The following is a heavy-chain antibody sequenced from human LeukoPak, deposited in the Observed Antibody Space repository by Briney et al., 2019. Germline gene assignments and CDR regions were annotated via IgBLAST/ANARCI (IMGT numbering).Heavy chain of an antibody. CDR3: ARGIQHYDFWSGYQYYYYYYYMDV. V-gene: IGHV3-7*01. D-gene: IGHD3-3*01. J-gene: IGHJ6*03. CDR2: IKQDGSEK. CDR1: GFTFSSHW. Sequence: PGGSLRLSCAASGFTFSSHWMHWVRQAPGKGLEWVANIKQDGSEKYYVDSVKGRFTISRDNAKNSLYLQMNSLRAEDTAVYYCARGIQHYDFWSGYQYYYYYYYMDVWGKGTTVTVSS.